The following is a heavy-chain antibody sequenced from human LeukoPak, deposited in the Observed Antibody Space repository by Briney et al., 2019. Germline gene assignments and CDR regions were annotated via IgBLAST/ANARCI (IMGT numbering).Heavy chain of an antibody. J-gene: IGHJ6*03. CDR3: ARYCSGGSCYSAPLAYYYYYYMDV. Sequence: GGSLRLSCAASGFTVSSNHMSWVRQAPGKGLEWVSVIYSGGSTYYADSVKGRFTISRDNSKNTLYLQMNSLRAEDTAVYYCARYCSGGSCYSAPLAYYYYYYMDVWGKGTTVTVSS. CDR2: IYSGGST. CDR1: GFTVSSNH. V-gene: IGHV3-66*02. D-gene: IGHD2-15*01.